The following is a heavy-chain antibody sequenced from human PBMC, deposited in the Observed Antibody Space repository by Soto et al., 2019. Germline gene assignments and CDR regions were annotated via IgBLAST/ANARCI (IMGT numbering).Heavy chain of an antibody. Sequence: SETLSLTCTVSGGSISSSSYYWGWIRQPPGKGLEWIGSIYYSGSTYYNPSLKSRVTISVDTSKNQFSLKLSSVTAADTAVYYCARRVVTTSYNWFDPWGQGTLVTVSS. J-gene: IGHJ5*02. V-gene: IGHV4-39*01. CDR1: GGSISSSSYY. D-gene: IGHD2-21*02. CDR2: IYYSGST. CDR3: ARRVVTTSYNWFDP.